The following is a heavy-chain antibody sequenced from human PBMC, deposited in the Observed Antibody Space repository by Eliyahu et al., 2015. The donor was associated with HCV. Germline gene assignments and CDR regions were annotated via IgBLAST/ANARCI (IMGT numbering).Heavy chain of an antibody. CDR2: IYSGGGT. CDR1: GFTVSSKY. J-gene: IGHJ6*02. D-gene: IGHD3-3*02. Sequence: QLVETGGGLIQPGGSLRLSCAASGFTVSSKYMSWVRQAPGKGLEWVSVIYSGGGTYYADSVKGRFTISRDNSKNTVYLQMNSLRAEDTAVYYCARHLFPGMDVWGQGTTVTVSS. V-gene: IGHV3-53*02. CDR3: ARHLFPGMDV.